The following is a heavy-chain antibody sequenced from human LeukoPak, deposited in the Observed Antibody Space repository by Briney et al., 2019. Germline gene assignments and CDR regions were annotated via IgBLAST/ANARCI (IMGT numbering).Heavy chain of an antibody. CDR1: GGSISSYY. V-gene: IGHV4-59*12. Sequence: SETLSLACTVSGGSISSYYWSWIRQPPGKGLEWIGYIYYSGSTNYNPSLKSRVTISVDTSKNQFSLKLSSVTAADTAVYYCAKDSGCGGGNCYSHPDYWGQGTLVTVSS. J-gene: IGHJ4*02. CDR2: IYYSGST. CDR3: AKDSGCGGGNCYSHPDY. D-gene: IGHD2-21*02.